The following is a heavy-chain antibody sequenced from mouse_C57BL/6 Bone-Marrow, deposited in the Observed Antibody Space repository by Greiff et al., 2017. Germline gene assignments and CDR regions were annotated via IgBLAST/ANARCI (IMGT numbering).Heavy chain of an antibody. Sequence: QVQLQQPGAELVMPGASVKLSCKASGYTFTSYWMHWVKQRPGQGLEWIGEIDPSDSYTTYNQKFKGKSTLTVDKSSSTAYMQLSSLTSEDSAVYDGERVAIYYGSYAWWAYGGQGTLVTVSA. V-gene: IGHV1-69*01. J-gene: IGHJ3*01. CDR3: ERVAIYYGSYAWWAY. CDR2: IDPSDSYT. D-gene: IGHD2-1*01. CDR1: GYTFTSYW.